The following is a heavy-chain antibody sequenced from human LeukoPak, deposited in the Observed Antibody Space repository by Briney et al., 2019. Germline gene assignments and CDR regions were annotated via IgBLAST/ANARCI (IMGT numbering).Heavy chain of an antibody. CDR3: ARHGRWELRYYFDY. D-gene: IGHD1-26*01. V-gene: IGHV4-39*01. Sequence: PSEILSLTCTVSGGSISSSSYYWGWIRQPPGKGLEWIGSIYYSGSTYYNPSLKSRVTISVDTSKNQFSLKLSSVTAADTAVYYCARHGRWELRYYFDYWGQGTLVTVSS. CDR1: GGSISSSSYY. J-gene: IGHJ4*02. CDR2: IYYSGST.